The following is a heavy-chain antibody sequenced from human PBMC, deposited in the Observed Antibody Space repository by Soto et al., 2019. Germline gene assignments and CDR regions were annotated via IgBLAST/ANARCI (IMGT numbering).Heavy chain of an antibody. J-gene: IGHJ6*03. CDR3: ARGGVVVPAATGYYYYMDV. V-gene: IGHV4-4*02. CDR1: GGSLTSTNW. CDR2: VYHSGST. D-gene: IGHD2-2*01. Sequence: QVQLQESGPGLVKPSGTLSLTCAVSGGSLTSTNWWSWVRQPPGKGLEWIGEVYHSGSTNYNPSLNSRVTISVDKSKTQFSLKLSSVTAADTAVYYCARGGVVVPAATGYYYYMDVWGKGTTVTVSS.